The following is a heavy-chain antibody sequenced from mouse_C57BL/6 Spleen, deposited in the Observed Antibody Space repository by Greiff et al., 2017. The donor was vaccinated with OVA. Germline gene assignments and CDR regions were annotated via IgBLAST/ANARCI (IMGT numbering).Heavy chain of an antibody. CDR2: IDPSDSYT. D-gene: IGHD6-1*01. Sequence: QVQLQQPGAELVMPGASVKLSCKASGYTFTSYWMHWVTQRPGQGLEWIGEIDPSDSYTNYNQKFKGKSTLTVDKSSSTAYMQLSSLTSEDSAVYYCARKDPLYAMDYWGQGTSVTVSS. CDR3: ARKDPLYAMDY. V-gene: IGHV1-69*01. CDR1: GYTFTSYW. J-gene: IGHJ4*01.